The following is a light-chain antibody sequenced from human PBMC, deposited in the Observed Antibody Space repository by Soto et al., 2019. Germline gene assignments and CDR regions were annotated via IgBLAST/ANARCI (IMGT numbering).Light chain of an antibody. J-gene: IGKJ1*01. CDR2: DAS. CDR3: QQYNSDWT. Sequence: DIQMTQSPSTLSASVGDRVNITCRASQRISSWLAWYQQKPGKVPKLLIYDASSLQSGVPSRFSGSGSGTEFTLTISSLQPDDFATYFCQQYNSDWTFGQGTKVEIK. V-gene: IGKV1-5*01. CDR1: QRISSW.